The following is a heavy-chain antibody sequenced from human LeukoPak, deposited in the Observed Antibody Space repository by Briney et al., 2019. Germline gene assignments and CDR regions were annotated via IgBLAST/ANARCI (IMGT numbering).Heavy chain of an antibody. D-gene: IGHD6-19*01. V-gene: IGHV3-48*04. CDR1: GFTFNAYS. J-gene: IGHJ5*01. Sequence: PGGSLRLSCAASGFTFNAYSMTWVRQAPGKGLECIASVTGSGNSRVFADSVKGRFSISRDNAKNSLDLQLNNLSAKDTATYYCARVRYDSGWFDYWGQGTLVTVSS. CDR2: VTGSGNSR. CDR3: ARVRYDSGWFDY.